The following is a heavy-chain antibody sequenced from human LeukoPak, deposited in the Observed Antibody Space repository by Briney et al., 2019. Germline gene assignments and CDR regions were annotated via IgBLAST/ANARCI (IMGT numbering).Heavy chain of an antibody. V-gene: IGHV4-30-4*01. CDR3: ARSKYCYGSGSYSDN. D-gene: IGHD3-10*01. CDR2: IYYSGST. CDR1: GGSISSGDYY. J-gene: IGHJ4*02. Sequence: SETLSLTCTVSGGSISSGDYYWSWIRQPPGKGLEWIGYIYYSGSTYYNPSLKSRVTISVDTSKNQFSLKLSSVTAADTAVYYCARSKYCYGSGSYSDNWGQGTLVTVSS.